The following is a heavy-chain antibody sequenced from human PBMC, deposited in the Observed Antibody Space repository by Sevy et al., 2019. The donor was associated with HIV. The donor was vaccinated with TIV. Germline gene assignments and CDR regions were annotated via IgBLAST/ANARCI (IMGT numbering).Heavy chain of an antibody. V-gene: IGHV3-48*01. J-gene: IGHJ4*02. Sequence: GGSLRLSCVASGFTFNRYSMNWVRQTPGKGLEWISYITNNGDTIYYADSVKGRFTISGDNAKNSLYLQMNSLRVEDTAIYYCASPPWNSYVSLYYFDSWGQGTLVTVSS. D-gene: IGHD3-16*01. CDR1: GFTFNRYS. CDR3: ASPPWNSYVSLYYFDS. CDR2: ITNNGDTI.